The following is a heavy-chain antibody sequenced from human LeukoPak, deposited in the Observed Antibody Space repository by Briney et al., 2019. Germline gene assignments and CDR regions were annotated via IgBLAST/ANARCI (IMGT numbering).Heavy chain of an antibody. V-gene: IGHV1-69*05. Sequence: SVQFSFQASGGPFSSYAISWVRPAPGQGLEWMGGIIPIFGTANYSQKFQGRVTITTDESTSTAYMELSSLRSEDTAVYYCTSQERHNWNYIDYYYYYMDVWGKGTTVTVSS. J-gene: IGHJ6*03. D-gene: IGHD1-7*01. CDR2: IIPIFGTA. CDR3: TSQERHNWNYIDYYYYYMDV. CDR1: GGPFSSYA.